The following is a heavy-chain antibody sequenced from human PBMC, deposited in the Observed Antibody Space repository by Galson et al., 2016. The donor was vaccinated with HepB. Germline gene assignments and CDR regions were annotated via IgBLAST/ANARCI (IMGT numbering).Heavy chain of an antibody. Sequence: SLRLSCAASGFTFSDYAMNWVRQAPGKGLEWVSVIRGSGGATYYADSVKGRFTISRDNSKNTLYLQMNSLRAEDTAIYYCTKDRFSYGSRSFGYWGQGTLITVAS. V-gene: IGHV3-23*01. CDR1: GFTFSDYA. CDR3: TKDRFSYGSRSFGY. CDR2: IRGSGGAT. D-gene: IGHD3-16*01. J-gene: IGHJ4*02.